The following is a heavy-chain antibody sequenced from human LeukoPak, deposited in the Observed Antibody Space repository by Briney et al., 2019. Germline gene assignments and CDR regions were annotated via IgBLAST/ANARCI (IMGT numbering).Heavy chain of an antibody. CDR3: ARVFFDSNYYYYMDV. CDR2: ISSSGSTI. J-gene: IGHJ6*03. CDR1: GFTFSSYE. V-gene: IGHV3-48*03. D-gene: IGHD2-21*01. Sequence: TGGSLRLSCAASGFTFSSYEMNWVRQAPGKGLEWVSYISSSGSTIYYADSVKGRFTISRDNAKNSLYLQMNSLRAEDTAVYYCARVFFDSNYYYYMDVWGKGTTVTISS.